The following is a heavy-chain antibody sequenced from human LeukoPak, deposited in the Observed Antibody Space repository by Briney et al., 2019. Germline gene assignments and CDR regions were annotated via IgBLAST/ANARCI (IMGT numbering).Heavy chain of an antibody. CDR3: AKRGVVIRVILVGFHKEAYYFDS. CDR2: ISGSGGGT. J-gene: IGHJ4*02. CDR1: GITLSNYG. V-gene: IGHV3-23*01. Sequence: GGSLRLSCAVSGITLSNYGVSWVRQAPGKGLEWVAGISGSGGGTNYADSVKGRFTVSRDNYKNTLYLQMNSLGAEDTAVYFCAKRGVVIRVILVGFHKEAYYFDSWGQGALVTVSS. D-gene: IGHD3-22*01.